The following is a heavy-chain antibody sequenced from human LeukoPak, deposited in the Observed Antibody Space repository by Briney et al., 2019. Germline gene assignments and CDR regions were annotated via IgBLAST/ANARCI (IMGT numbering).Heavy chain of an antibody. CDR1: GFTFSSYA. CDR3: ATDTSIVGSSTPFDY. V-gene: IGHV3-23*01. J-gene: IGHJ4*02. D-gene: IGHD1-26*01. CDR2: ISGSGGST. Sequence: GGSLRLSCAASGFTFSSYAMSWVRQAPGKGLEWVSAISGSGGSTYYADSVKGRFTISRDNSKNTLYLQMNSLRAEDTAVYYCATDTSIVGSSTPFDYWGQGTLVTVSS.